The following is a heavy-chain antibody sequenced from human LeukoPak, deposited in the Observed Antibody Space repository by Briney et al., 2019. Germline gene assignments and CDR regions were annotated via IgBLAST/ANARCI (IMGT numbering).Heavy chain of an antibody. J-gene: IGHJ4*02. Sequence: PGGSLGLSCAASGFTFSSYEMNWVRQAPGKGLEWLSYISGTGYTIFYADSVKGRFTISRDNAKNSLYLEMNSLRAEDTAPYYCARQMTTVTSFDYWGQGTPVTVSS. CDR2: ISGTGYTI. CDR1: GFTFSSYE. V-gene: IGHV3-48*03. CDR3: ARQMTTVTSFDY. D-gene: IGHD4-17*01.